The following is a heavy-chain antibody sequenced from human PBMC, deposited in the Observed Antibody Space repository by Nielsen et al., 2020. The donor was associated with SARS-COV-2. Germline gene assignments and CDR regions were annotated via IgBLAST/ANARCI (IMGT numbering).Heavy chain of an antibody. V-gene: IGHV3-23*01. CDR2: ISNGGSST. CDR3: AKARGIWGDSFDY. CDR1: GFNFRSFA. D-gene: IGHD3-10*01. J-gene: IGHJ4*02. Sequence: GESLKISCEASGFNFRSFAMTWVRQAPGKGLEWVSDISNGGSSTFYADSVMGRVTISRDNFKNTLYLQMNSLRVEDTAIYYCAKARGIWGDSFDYWGQGSLVTVSS.